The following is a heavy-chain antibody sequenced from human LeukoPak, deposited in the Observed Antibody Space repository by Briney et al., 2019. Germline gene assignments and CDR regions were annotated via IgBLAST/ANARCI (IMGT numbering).Heavy chain of an antibody. V-gene: IGHV3-21*01. D-gene: IGHD2-2*01. CDR3: ARVSGTSGPPTGFDP. Sequence: GGSLRLSCAASGFTFGSYSMNWVRQAPGKGLEWVSSISSSSSYIYYADSVKGRFTISRDNAKNSLYLQMNSLGAEDTAVYYCARVSGTSGPPTGFDPWGQGTLVTVSS. J-gene: IGHJ5*02. CDR2: ISSSSSYI. CDR1: GFTFGSYS.